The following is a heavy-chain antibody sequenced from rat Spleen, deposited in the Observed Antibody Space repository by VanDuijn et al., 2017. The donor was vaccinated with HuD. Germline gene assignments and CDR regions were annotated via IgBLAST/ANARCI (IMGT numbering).Heavy chain of an antibody. Sequence: EVQLVESGGGLVQPGRSMKFSCAALGFSFSNYYMAWVRQAPTEGLEWVASISAGGGNTYYRDSVKGRFTISRDNAKSTLYLQMDSLRSEDTATYYCARLGLGRYIWFVYWGQGTLVTVSS. CDR1: GFSFSNYY. D-gene: IGHD4-1*01. V-gene: IGHV5-25*01. CDR3: ARLGLGRYIWFVY. CDR2: ISAGGGNT. J-gene: IGHJ3*01.